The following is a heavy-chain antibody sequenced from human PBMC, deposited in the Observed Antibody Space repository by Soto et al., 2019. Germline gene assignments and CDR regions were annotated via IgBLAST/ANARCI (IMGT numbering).Heavy chain of an antibody. CDR3: VRDIGGVVIVWSWDV. D-gene: IGHD2-21*01. CDR1: GFTFSGYA. V-gene: IGHV3-30*04. Sequence: PRLSCAASGFTFSGYAMHWVRQAPGKGLEWVAVISDDGSNKYYADSLRGRFTISRDNSKNTLYLEMHNLRTEDTAVFYCVRDIGGVVIVWSWDVWGQGTTVTVSS. CDR2: ISDDGSNK. J-gene: IGHJ6*02.